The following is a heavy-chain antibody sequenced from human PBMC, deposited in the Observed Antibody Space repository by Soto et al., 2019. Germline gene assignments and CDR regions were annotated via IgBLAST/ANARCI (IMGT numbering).Heavy chain of an antibody. CDR2: INPSGGST. CDR1: GYTFTSYY. V-gene: IGHV1-46*01. D-gene: IGHD6-13*01. J-gene: IGHJ6*02. Sequence: ASVKVSCKASGYTFTSYYMHWVRQAPGQGLEWMGIINPSGGSTSYTQKFQGRVTMTRDTSTSTVYMELSSLRSEDTAVYYCASARPIVGIAAAGTPYYYYGMDVWGQGTTVTVSS. CDR3: ASARPIVGIAAAGTPYYYYGMDV.